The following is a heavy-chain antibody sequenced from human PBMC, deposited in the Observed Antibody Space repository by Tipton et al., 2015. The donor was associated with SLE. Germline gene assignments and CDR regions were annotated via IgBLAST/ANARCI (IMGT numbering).Heavy chain of an antibody. CDR3: ARVPSCLDAVDI. V-gene: IGHV4-59*01. Sequence: TLSLTCAVYGGSFSGYYWSWIRQPPGKGLEWIGYIYYSGSTNYNPSLKSRVTISVDTAKNQFSLKLSSVTAADTAVYYCARVPSCLDAVDIWGQGTMVSVSS. CDR2: IYYSGST. CDR1: GGSFSGYY. J-gene: IGHJ3*02.